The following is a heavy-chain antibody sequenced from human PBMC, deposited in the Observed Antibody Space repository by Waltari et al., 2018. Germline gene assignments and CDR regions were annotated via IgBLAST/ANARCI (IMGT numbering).Heavy chain of an antibody. D-gene: IGHD3-3*01. Sequence: EVQLVQSGGGLVQPGGSLRLSCVASGFKFSAYWMHWVRQVPGKGLEWVSRISGDGGAAKYVDSVNGRFTISRDNAKSTLYLQMNNLRGEDTGLYSCARSVSPTHGGGYYGGWFDPWGQGSLVTVSS. CDR1: GFKFSAYW. CDR3: ARSVSPTHGGGYYGGWFDP. CDR2: ISGDGGAA. V-gene: IGHV3-74*03. J-gene: IGHJ5*02.